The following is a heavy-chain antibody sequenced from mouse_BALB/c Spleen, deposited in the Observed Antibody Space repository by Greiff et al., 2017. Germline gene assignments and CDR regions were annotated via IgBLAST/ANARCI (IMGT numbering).Heavy chain of an antibody. Sequence: EVHLVESGAELVKPGASVKLSCTASGFNIKDTYMHWVKQRPEQGLEWIGRIDPANGNTKYDPKFQGKATITADTSSNTAYLQLSSLTSEDTAVYYCAPMITASMDDWGQGTSVTVSS. D-gene: IGHD2-4*01. CDR1: GFNIKDTY. CDR2: IDPANGNT. V-gene: IGHV14-3*02. CDR3: APMITASMDD. J-gene: IGHJ4*01.